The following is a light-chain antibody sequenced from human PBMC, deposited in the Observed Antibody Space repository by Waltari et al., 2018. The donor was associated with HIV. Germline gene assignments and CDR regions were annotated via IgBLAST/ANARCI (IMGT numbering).Light chain of an antibody. J-gene: IGLJ1*01. CDR3: ATWDDILSGYL. CDR2: KDN. Sequence: QSVPTQPPSASGTPGQRVAISCSGSNSNIGSNFVYWYQQLPGTAPKLLIYKDNQRPSGVPERFSASKSGSSSSLAISGRRSEDEAEYYCATWDDILSGYLFGTGTKVTVL. V-gene: IGLV1-47*01. CDR1: NSNIGSNF.